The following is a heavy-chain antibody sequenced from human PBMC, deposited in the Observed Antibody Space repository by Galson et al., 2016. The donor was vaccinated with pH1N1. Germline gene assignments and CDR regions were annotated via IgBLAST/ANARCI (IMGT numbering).Heavy chain of an antibody. Sequence: SGAEVKKPGESLKISCKGSGYRFSSSWISWVRQMPGKGLEWMGIIHLGGSHIRYSPSFQGQVTISADKSINIVSLQWSSLKASDTAMYYCARQNDYGDYRGDAFDIWGQGTMVTVSS. CDR3: ARQNDYGDYRGDAFDI. CDR2: IHLGGSHI. CDR1: GYRFSSSW. D-gene: IGHD4-17*01. V-gene: IGHV5-51*01. J-gene: IGHJ3*02.